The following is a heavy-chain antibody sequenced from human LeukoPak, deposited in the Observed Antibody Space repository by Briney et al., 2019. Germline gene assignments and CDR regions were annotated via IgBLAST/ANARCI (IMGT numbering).Heavy chain of an antibody. CDR1: GFTFTSSA. CDR3: AADLNYYDSSGSGDY. J-gene: IGHJ4*02. CDR2: IVVGSGNT. D-gene: IGHD3-22*01. Sequence: SVKVSCKASGFTFTSSAMQRVRQARGQRLEWIGWIVVGSGNTNYAQKFQERVTITRDMSTSTAYMELTSLRSEDTAVYYCAADLNYYDSSGSGDYWGQGTLVTVSS. V-gene: IGHV1-58*02.